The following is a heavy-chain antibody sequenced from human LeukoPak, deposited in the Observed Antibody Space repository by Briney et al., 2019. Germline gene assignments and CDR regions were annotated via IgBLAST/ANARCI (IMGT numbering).Heavy chain of an antibody. CDR2: IYNSGST. D-gene: IGHD6-13*01. Sequence: SETLSLTSTVSGGSISSYHWSWIRQPAGKGLEWIGRIYNSGSTNYNPSLKSRVTMSVDTSKNQFSLKLSSVTAADTAVYYCARFEGYSSSWSRSRDAFDIWGQGTMVTVSS. J-gene: IGHJ3*02. CDR1: GGSISSYH. V-gene: IGHV4-4*07. CDR3: ARFEGYSSSWSRSRDAFDI.